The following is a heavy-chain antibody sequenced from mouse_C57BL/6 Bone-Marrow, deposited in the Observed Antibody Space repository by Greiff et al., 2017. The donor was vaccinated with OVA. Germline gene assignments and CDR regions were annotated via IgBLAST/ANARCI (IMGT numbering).Heavy chain of an antibody. Sequence: QVQLQQPGAELVKPGASVKLSCKASGYTFTSYWMQWVKQRPGQGLEWIGEIDPSDSYTNYNQKFKGKATLTVDTSSSTADMQLSSLTSEDSAVYYCARDYGSSYVDWYFDVWGTGTTVTVSS. J-gene: IGHJ1*03. V-gene: IGHV1-50*01. D-gene: IGHD1-1*01. CDR2: IDPSDSYT. CDR1: GYTFTSYW. CDR3: ARDYGSSYVDWYFDV.